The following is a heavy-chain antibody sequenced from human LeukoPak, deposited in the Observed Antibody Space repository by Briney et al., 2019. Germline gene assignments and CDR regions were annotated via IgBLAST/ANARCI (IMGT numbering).Heavy chain of an antibody. D-gene: IGHD3-10*01. CDR1: GFTFSSYW. CDR2: ITTDGSTT. CDR3: VRGRGSRSYYDY. Sequence: GGSLRLSCAASGFTFSSYWMHWVRQAPGKGLVWVSRITTDGSTTNYADSVKGRFTISRDNAKNTLYLQMNSLRAEDTAVYYCVRGRGSRSYYDYWGQGTLVTVSS. V-gene: IGHV3-74*01. J-gene: IGHJ4*02.